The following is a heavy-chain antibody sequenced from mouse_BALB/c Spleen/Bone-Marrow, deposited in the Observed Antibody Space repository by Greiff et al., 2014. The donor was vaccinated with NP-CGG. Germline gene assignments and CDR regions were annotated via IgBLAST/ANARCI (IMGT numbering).Heavy chain of an antibody. CDR2: INPSSGYT. J-gene: IGHJ3*01. Sequence: QLQLKESGAELARPGASVKMSCKASGYTFTSYTMHWVKQRPGQGLEWIGYINPSSGYTNYNQKFKDKATLTADKSSSTAYMQLSSLTSEDSAVYYCARFFYDYDGPWFAYWGQGTLVTVSA. V-gene: IGHV1-4*01. CDR3: ARFFYDYDGPWFAY. D-gene: IGHD2-4*01. CDR1: GYTFTSYT.